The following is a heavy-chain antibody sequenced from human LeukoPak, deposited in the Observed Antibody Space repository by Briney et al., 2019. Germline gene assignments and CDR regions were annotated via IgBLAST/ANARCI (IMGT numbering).Heavy chain of an antibody. CDR3: PVALDY. CDR2: ISGSGVTT. CDR1: GFTFSSYA. V-gene: IGHV3-23*01. Sequence: GGSLRLSCVASGFTFSSYAMSWVRQAPGKGLEWVSAISGSGVTTHYADSVKGRFTISRDNSKNTLYLQMNSLRAEDTAVYYCPVALDYWGQGTLVTVSS. D-gene: IGHD6-19*01. J-gene: IGHJ4*02.